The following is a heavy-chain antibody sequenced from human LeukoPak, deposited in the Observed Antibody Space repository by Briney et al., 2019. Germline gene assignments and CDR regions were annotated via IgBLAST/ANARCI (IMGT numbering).Heavy chain of an antibody. CDR1: GGTFSSYA. CDR3: AREVGSGSSNWFDP. Sequence: RASVKVSCKASGGTFSSYAISWVRQAPGQGLEWMGGIIPIFGTANYAQKFQGRVTITADESTSTAYMELSSLRSEDTAVYYCAREVGSGSSNWFDPWGQGTLVTVSS. CDR2: IIPIFGTA. V-gene: IGHV1-69*13. D-gene: IGHD3-10*01. J-gene: IGHJ5*02.